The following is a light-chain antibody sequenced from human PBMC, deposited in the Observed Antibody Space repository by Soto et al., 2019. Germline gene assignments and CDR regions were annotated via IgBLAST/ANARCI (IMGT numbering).Light chain of an antibody. CDR3: QQYYRYPPA. Sequence: DIKMTQSPSTLSASVGDRVTITCRASHWIDDWLAWYQQKPGKAPNLLINKASSLEYGVPSRFSGSKSETEFTLTISSLQPEDFATYYCQQYYRYPPAFGPGTKVDIK. J-gene: IGKJ3*01. CDR1: HWIDDW. V-gene: IGKV1-5*03. CDR2: KAS.